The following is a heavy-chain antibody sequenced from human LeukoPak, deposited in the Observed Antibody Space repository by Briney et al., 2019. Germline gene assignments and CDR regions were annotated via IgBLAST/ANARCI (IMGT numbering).Heavy chain of an antibody. CDR2: IYSSGNT. V-gene: IGHV4-4*07. J-gene: IGHJ5*02. Sequence: SETLSLTCAVSGGSISGYYWSWIRQPAGKGLEWIGRIYSSGNTNYNPSLESRVTVSVDTSKKQFSLNLSSVTAADTAVYYCAREVSGVRRFDPWGQGALVTVSS. CDR1: GGSISGYY. CDR3: AREVSGVRRFDP. D-gene: IGHD3-10*01.